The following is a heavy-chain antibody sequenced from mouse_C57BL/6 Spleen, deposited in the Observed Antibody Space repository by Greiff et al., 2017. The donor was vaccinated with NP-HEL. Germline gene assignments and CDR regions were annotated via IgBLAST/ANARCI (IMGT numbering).Heavy chain of an antibody. CDR3: ARVGLIYYYAMDY. Sequence: PGLVKPSQSLSLTCSVTGYSITSGYYWNWIRQFPGNKLEWMGYISYDGSNNYNPSLKNRISITRDTSKNQFFLKLNSVTTEDTATYYCARVGLIYYYAMDYWGQGTSVTVSS. J-gene: IGHJ4*01. V-gene: IGHV3-6*01. CDR2: ISYDGSN. D-gene: IGHD4-1*01. CDR1: GYSITSGYY.